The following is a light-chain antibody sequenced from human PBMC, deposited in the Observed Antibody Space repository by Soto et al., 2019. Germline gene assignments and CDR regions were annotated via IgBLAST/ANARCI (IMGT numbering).Light chain of an antibody. J-gene: IGKJ5*01. CDR2: DAS. CDR1: QSVSSY. V-gene: IGKV3-11*01. Sequence: EIVMTQSQATLSVSPLDRPPLXCQASQSVSSYLAWYQQKPGQAPRLLIYDASDRATGIPARFSGSGSGTDFTLTISSLEPEDFAVYYCQQRSNWPITFGQGTRLENK. CDR3: QQRSNWPIT.